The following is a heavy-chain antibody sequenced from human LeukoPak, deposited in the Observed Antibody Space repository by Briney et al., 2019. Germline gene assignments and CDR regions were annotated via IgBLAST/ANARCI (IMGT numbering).Heavy chain of an antibody. V-gene: IGHV4-34*01. CDR2: INHSGST. J-gene: IGHJ5*02. CDR1: GGSFSGYY. D-gene: IGHD1-26*01. Sequence: SETLSLTCAVYGGSFSGYYWSWIRQPPGKGLEWIGEINHSGSTNYNSSLKSRVTISVDTSKNQFSLKLSSVTAADTAVYYCASYSGSYNNWFDPWGQGTLVTVSS. CDR3: ASYSGSYNNWFDP.